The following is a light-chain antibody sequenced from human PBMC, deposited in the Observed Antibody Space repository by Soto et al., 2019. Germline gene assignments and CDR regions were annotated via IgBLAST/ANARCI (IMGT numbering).Light chain of an antibody. J-gene: IGKJ4*01. Sequence: IQLTQSPSSLSASVGDRVTITCRASQDIAIYLAWYQQKPGEAPKLLIYAASTLHGGVPSRFSGSESGTDFALTITSLQAEDFATYYCQQLRSYPSTFGGGTKVDIK. CDR3: QQLRSYPST. CDR2: AAS. CDR1: QDIAIY. V-gene: IGKV1-9*01.